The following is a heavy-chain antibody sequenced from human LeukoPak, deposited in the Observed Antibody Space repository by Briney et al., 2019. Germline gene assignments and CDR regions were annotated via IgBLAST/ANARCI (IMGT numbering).Heavy chain of an antibody. CDR3: AKFRGMIVASYFFDY. CDR2: ISSSGDTI. J-gene: IGHJ4*02. Sequence: SLSLSCAASGFTPSHYYMTWIPRAPGKGREWRSCISSSGDTISYADSVKGRFTVSRDNAETSLYLHMNSLRAEDTAIYSCAKFRGMIVASYFFDYWGQGALVTVSS. V-gene: IGHV3-11*01. CDR1: GFTPSHYY. D-gene: IGHD3-22*01.